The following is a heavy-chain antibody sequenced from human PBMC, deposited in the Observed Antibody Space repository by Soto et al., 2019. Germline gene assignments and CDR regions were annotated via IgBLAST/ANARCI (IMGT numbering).Heavy chain of an antibody. Sequence: SVKVSCKASGGTFSSYTISWVRQAPGQGLEWMGRIIPILGIANYAQKFQGRVTITADKSTSTAYMELSSLRSEDTAVYYCASVLRRRVVFIPQNYYLDVWGKGTTVTGSS. CDR1: GGTFSSYT. CDR2: IIPILGIA. V-gene: IGHV1-69*02. D-gene: IGHD3-3*01. J-gene: IGHJ6*03. CDR3: ASVLRRRVVFIPQNYYLDV.